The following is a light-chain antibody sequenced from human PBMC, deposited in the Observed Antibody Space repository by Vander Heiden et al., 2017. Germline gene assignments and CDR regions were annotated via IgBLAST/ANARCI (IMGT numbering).Light chain of an antibody. V-gene: IGKV3-15*01. J-gene: IGKJ1*01. Sequence: EIVLTQSPASLPVSPGERATLSCRASQSVNNNLAWYQQKPGQAPRLLIYDESTRVTGIPGRFSGSGSGTEFTLSISSLQSEDFAVYYCQQYNNWPPWTFGQGTKVEVK. CDR1: QSVNNN. CDR3: QQYNNWPPWT. CDR2: DES.